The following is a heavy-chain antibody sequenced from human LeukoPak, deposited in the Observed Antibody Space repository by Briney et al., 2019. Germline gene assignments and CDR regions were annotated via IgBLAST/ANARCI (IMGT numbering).Heavy chain of an antibody. CDR2: IIPIFGTA. J-gene: IGHJ6*03. CDR3: AVRYYGSSSPDLYYMDV. CDR1: GGTFSSYA. V-gene: IGHV1-69*05. Sequence: SVKVSCKASGGTFSSYAISWVRQAPGQGLEWMGGIIPIFGTANYAQKFQGRVTITTDESTSTAYMELSSLRSEDTAVYYCAVRYYGSSSPDLYYMDVWGKGTTVTVSS. D-gene: IGHD6-6*01.